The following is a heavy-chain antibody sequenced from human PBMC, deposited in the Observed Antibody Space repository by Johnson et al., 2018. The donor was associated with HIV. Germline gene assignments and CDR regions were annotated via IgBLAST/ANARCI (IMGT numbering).Heavy chain of an antibody. Sequence: QVQLVESGGGVVQPGTSLRLSCEASGLTLSAYGLHWVRQAPGKGLEWVAVIWPAGNNRYYADSLKGRFTVSRDNSKNTLYLQMNNLRAEDTAVYYCAREWSSSRWTYGCDIWGQGTMVTVSS. D-gene: IGHD6-13*01. CDR3: AREWSSSRWTYGCDI. V-gene: IGHV3-33*01. CDR1: GLTLSAYG. J-gene: IGHJ3*02. CDR2: IWPAGNNR.